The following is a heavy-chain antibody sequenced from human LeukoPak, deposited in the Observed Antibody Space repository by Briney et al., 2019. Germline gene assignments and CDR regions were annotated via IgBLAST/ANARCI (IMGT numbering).Heavy chain of an antibody. Sequence: SAALSLTCTVSGGSISSSTYYWDWIRQPPGKGLERIGTIYYSGSTYCNPSLKSRVTISVDTSKNQFSLKVSSVTAADTAVYYCASRPTWIQPSFDYWGQGTLVTVSS. J-gene: IGHJ4*02. CDR3: ASRPTWIQPSFDY. D-gene: IGHD5-18*01. CDR2: IYYSGST. CDR1: GGSISSSTYY. V-gene: IGHV4-39*01.